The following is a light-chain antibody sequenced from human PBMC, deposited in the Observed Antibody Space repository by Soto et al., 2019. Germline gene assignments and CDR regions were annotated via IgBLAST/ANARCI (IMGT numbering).Light chain of an antibody. Sequence: EIVLTQSPGTLSLSPGERATLSCRASQSVYNYLAWYQQKPGQAPRLLIYDVSDRATGLPDRFSGSGSGTDFTLTISSLEPEDSAIYYCQQRGNWPGTFGEGTKVEIK. J-gene: IGKJ1*01. CDR2: DVS. CDR1: QSVYNY. CDR3: QQRGNWPGT. V-gene: IGKV3-11*01.